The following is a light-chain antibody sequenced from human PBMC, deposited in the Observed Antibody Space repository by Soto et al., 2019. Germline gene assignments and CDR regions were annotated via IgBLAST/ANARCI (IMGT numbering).Light chain of an antibody. CDR2: AAS. CDR3: QKYNSAPPQLT. CDR1: QGIINY. Sequence: DIQMTQSPSSLSASVGDRATITCRASQGIINYLAWYQQKPGKVPKLLIYAASTLQSGVPSRFSGSGSGTDFTLTISSLQPEDVAIYYCQKYNSAPPQLTFGGGTKVDIK. J-gene: IGKJ4*01. V-gene: IGKV1-27*01.